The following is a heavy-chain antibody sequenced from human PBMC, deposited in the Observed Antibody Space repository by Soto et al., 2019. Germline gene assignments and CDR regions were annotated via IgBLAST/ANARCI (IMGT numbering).Heavy chain of an antibody. J-gene: IGHJ4*02. CDR1: VFIFKMYW. Sequence: PGWSLRLSCETSVFIFKMYWMHWVRQVPGQGPRWVARITDDGSTTYYAASVEGRFTISRDNAKNALYLQMTSLRPDDTAVYYCTRGPRPTSIGTGAFWGQGTLVTVSS. CDR3: TRGPRPTSIGTGAF. D-gene: IGHD3-10*01. V-gene: IGHV3-74*01. CDR2: ITDDGSTT.